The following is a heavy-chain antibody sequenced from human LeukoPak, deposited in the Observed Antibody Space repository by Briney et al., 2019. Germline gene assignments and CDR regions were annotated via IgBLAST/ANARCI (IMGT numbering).Heavy chain of an antibody. D-gene: IGHD3-10*01. CDR1: GFTFSSYA. Sequence: GGSLRLSCAASGFTFSSYAMSWVRQAPGKGLEWVSAISGSGGSTYYADSVKGRFTISRDNSKNTLYLQMNSLRAEDTAVYYFAKRPYYYXXXTDGWFDPXGQGTLVTV. V-gene: IGHV3-23*01. J-gene: IGHJ5*02. CDR2: ISGSGGST. CDR3: AKRPYYYXXXTDGWFDP.